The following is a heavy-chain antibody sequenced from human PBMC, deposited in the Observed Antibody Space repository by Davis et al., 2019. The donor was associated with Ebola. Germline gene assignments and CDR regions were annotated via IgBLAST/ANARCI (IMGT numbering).Heavy chain of an antibody. CDR2: IFYSQTG. CDR1: DGSITNNLFY. D-gene: IGHD4-17*01. V-gene: IGHV4-39*01. Sequence: SETPSPTCKVADGSITNNLFYWAWIRQTPGTGLEYIGSIFYSQTGYYSPSLKSRVNLSVERSKNQFSLKLTSVTAADTGLYYCARARDGDRHFDQWGQGTLVTVSS. J-gene: IGHJ4*02. CDR3: ARARDGDRHFDQ.